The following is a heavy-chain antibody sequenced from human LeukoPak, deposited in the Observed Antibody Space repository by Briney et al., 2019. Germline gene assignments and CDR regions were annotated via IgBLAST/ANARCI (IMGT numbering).Heavy chain of an antibody. CDR1: GFTFSSYS. CDR3: ARRSGIAVAGAFDY. Sequence: GGSLRLSCAASGFTFSSYSMYWVRQAPGKGLEWVSYISSSSNTIYYADSVKGRFTISRDNAKNSLYLQMNSLRAEDTAVYYCARRSGIAVAGAFDYWGQGTLVTVSS. V-gene: IGHV3-48*01. J-gene: IGHJ4*02. CDR2: ISSSSNTI. D-gene: IGHD6-19*01.